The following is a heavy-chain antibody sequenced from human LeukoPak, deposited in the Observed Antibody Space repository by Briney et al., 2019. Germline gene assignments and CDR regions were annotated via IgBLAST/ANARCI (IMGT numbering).Heavy chain of an antibody. Sequence: ASVKVSCKVSGYTLTELSMHWVRQALGKGLEWMGGFDPEDGETIYAQKFQGRVTMTTDTSTSTAYMELRSLRSDDTAVYYCARVAEDCSSTSCYAGVDYWGQGTLVTVSS. J-gene: IGHJ4*02. V-gene: IGHV1-24*01. CDR3: ARVAEDCSSTSCYAGVDY. D-gene: IGHD2-2*01. CDR2: FDPEDGET. CDR1: GYTLTELS.